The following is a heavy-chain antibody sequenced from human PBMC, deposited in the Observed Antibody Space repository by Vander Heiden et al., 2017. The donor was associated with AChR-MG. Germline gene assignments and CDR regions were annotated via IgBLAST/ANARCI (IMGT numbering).Heavy chain of an antibody. CDR3: AKNRDTYYYDSSGYSLDY. CDR2: ISYDGSNK. Sequence: QVQLVESGGGVVQPGRSLGLSCAASGFTFSSYGMHWVGQAPGKGLEWVAVISYDGSNKYYADSVKGRFTISRDNSKNTLYLQMNSLRAEDTAVYYCAKNRDTYYYDSSGYSLDYWGQGTLVTVSS. D-gene: IGHD3-22*01. J-gene: IGHJ4*02. CDR1: GFTFSSYG. V-gene: IGHV3-30*18.